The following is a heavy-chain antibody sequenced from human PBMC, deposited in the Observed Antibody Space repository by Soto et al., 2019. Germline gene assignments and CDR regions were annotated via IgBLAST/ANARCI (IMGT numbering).Heavy chain of an antibody. J-gene: IGHJ6*03. CDR3: ARPTEWLPPYYYYMDV. Sequence: PGGSLRLSCAASGFTFSSYAMHWVRQAPGKGLEWVAVISYDVSNKYYADSVKGRFTISRDNSKNTLYLQMNSLRAEDTAVYYCARPTEWLPPYYYYMDVWGKGTTVTVSS. CDR1: GFTFSSYA. V-gene: IGHV3-30-3*01. D-gene: IGHD3-3*01. CDR2: ISYDVSNK.